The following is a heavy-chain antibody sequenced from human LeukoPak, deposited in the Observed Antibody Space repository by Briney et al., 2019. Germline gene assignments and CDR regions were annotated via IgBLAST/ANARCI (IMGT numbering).Heavy chain of an antibody. CDR3: ARNYDGSGYYLY. V-gene: IGHV4-59*08. Sequence: PSETLSLTRTVSGGSISSYYWSWIRQPPGKGLEWIGYIYYSGSTNYNPSLKSRVTISVDTSKKQFSLKLTSVTAADTAVYYCARNYDGSGYYLYWGQGTLVTVSS. CDR1: GGSISSYY. D-gene: IGHD3-22*01. J-gene: IGHJ4*02. CDR2: IYYSGST.